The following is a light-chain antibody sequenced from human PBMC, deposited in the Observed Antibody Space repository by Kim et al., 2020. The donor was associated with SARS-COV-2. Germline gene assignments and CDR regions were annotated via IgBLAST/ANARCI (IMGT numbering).Light chain of an antibody. CDR1: QSISRW. CDR2: DAS. J-gene: IGKJ2*01. CDR3: QQYNSYSPYT. Sequence: ASVGETVTITCRASQSISRWLAWYQQRLEKAPKLLIYDASTVESGVTSRFSGSGSETEFTLTITGLQPDDFATYYCQQYNSYSPYTFGQGTKLEF. V-gene: IGKV1-5*01.